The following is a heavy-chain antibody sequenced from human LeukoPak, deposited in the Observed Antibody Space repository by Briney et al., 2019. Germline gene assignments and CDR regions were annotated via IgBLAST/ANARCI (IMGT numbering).Heavy chain of an antibody. Sequence: PGGSLRLSCAASGFTVRSNYMSWVRQAPGKGLEWVSVIYSGGSTYYADSVKGRFTISRDNSKNTLYLQMNSLRAEDTAVYYCARAEQLLLDYWGQGTLVTVSS. J-gene: IGHJ4*02. CDR3: ARAEQLLLDY. CDR1: GFTVRSNY. V-gene: IGHV3-66*02. CDR2: IYSGGST. D-gene: IGHD6-6*01.